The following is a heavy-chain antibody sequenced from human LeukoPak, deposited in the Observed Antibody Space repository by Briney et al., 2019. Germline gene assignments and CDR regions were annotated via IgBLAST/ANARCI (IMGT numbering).Heavy chain of an antibody. D-gene: IGHD6-19*01. CDR1: GYTFTGYY. J-gene: IGHJ6*02. V-gene: IGHV1-2*02. CDR3: ARDLSTGIAVAGHYGMDV. Sequence: ASVKVSCKASGYTFTGYYMHWVRQAPGQGLEWMGWINPNSGGTNYAQKFQGRVTMTRDTSISTAYMELSRLRSDDTAVYYCARDLSTGIAVAGHYGMDVWGQGTTVTVSS. CDR2: INPNSGGT.